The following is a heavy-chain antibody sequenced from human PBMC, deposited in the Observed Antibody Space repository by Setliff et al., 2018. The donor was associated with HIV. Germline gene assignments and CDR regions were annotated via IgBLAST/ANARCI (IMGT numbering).Heavy chain of an antibody. V-gene: IGHV1-24*01. D-gene: IGHD2-15*01. Sequence: ASVKVSCKVSGFTLTELSMHWVRQAPGKGLEWMGSFNPEDGKTIYAQKFQGRVTMIEDTSTDTAYMELSSLRSEDTAVYYCTTGLPLFCSGGSCLSDFWGQGTLVTVSS. CDR1: GFTLTELS. CDR2: FNPEDGKT. J-gene: IGHJ4*02. CDR3: TTGLPLFCSGGSCLSDF.